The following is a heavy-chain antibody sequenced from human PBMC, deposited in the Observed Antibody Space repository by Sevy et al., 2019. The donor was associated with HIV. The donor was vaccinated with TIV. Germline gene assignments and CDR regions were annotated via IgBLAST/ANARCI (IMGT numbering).Heavy chain of an antibody. CDR1: GFSFSHYA. CDR3: ARVAVSYCTNDCYHRFDY. D-gene: IGHD2-8*01. CDR2: ISYDGTHK. V-gene: IGHV3-30-3*01. J-gene: IGHJ4*02. Sequence: GGSLRLSCAASGFSFSHYAFLWVRQAPGKGLEWVSLISYDGTHKYYADSVKGRFTISRDNSKNTLFLQMTNMKPDDTAVYYWARVAVSYCTNDCYHRFDYWGQGTLVTVSS.